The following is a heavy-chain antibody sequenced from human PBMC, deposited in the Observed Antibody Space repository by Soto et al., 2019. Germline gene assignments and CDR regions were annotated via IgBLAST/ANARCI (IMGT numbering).Heavy chain of an antibody. J-gene: IGHJ4*02. V-gene: IGHV3-30-3*01. CDR3: AREEPHPAPLVF. CDR2: ISFDETNK. CDR1: GFTFSRYP. Sequence: GGSLRLSCATFGFTFSRYPIHWVRQAPGKGLEWVAGISFDETNKKYADSVRGRFTVSRDNSMSTIYLQMDSLETDDTAAYFCAREEPHPAPLVFWGQGTLVTVSS.